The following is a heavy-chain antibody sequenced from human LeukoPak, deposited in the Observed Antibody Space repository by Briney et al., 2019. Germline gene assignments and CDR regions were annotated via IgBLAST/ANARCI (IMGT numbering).Heavy chain of an antibody. D-gene: IGHD2-2*01. CDR3: ARHVYCTSTSWSSCSLQYMDV. Sequence: SETLSLTCTVSGGSISSSSYYWGWIRQPPGKGLEWIGSIYYSGSTYYNPSLKSRVTISVDTSKNQFSLKLSSVTAADTAVYYCARHVYCTSTSWSSCSLQYMDVWGKGTTVTVSS. CDR2: IYYSGST. V-gene: IGHV4-39*01. J-gene: IGHJ6*03. CDR1: GGSISSSSYY.